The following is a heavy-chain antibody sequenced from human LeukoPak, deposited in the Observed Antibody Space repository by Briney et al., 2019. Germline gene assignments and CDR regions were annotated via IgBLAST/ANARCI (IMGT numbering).Heavy chain of an antibody. Sequence: ASVKVSCKASGYTFTSYGISWVRQAPGQGLEWMGWISAYNGNTNYAQKLQGRVTMTTDTSTSTAYMELRSLRFDDTAVYYCARLPVTYYYDSSGYPLSLTQGVDYWGQGTLVTVSS. CDR3: ARLPVTYYYDSSGYPLSLTQGVDY. CDR1: GYTFTSYG. D-gene: IGHD3-22*01. CDR2: ISAYNGNT. J-gene: IGHJ4*02. V-gene: IGHV1-18*01.